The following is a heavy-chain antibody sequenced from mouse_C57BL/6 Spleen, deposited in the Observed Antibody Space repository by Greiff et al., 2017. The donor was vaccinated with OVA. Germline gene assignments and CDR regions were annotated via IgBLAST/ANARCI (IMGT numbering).Heavy chain of an antibody. V-gene: IGHV2-5*01. J-gene: IGHJ4*01. CDR2: IWRGGST. D-gene: IGHD1-1*01. CDR1: GFSLTSYG. Sequence: QVQLKQSGPGLVQPSQSLSITCTVSGFSLTSYGVHWVRQSPGKGLEWLGVIWRGGSTDYNAAFMSRLSITKDNSKSQVFFKMNSLQADDTAIYYCAKKRGYGSSPYAMDYWGQGTSVTVSS. CDR3: AKKRGYGSSPYAMDY.